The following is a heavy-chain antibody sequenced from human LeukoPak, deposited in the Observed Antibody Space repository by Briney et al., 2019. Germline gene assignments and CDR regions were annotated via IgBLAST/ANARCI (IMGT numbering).Heavy chain of an antibody. J-gene: IGHJ4*02. CDR2: IKDDGSDK. D-gene: IGHD3-22*01. CDR1: EFTFSTYW. V-gene: IGHV3-7*05. CDR3: ARGGVTMITY. Sequence: GGSLTLSCPSSEFTFSTYWMTWVRQAPGKGLEWVATIKDDGSDKYYVDSVKGRFTISRDNAKNSLYLEMNSLRADDTAVYYCARGGVTMITYWGQGTLVTVSS.